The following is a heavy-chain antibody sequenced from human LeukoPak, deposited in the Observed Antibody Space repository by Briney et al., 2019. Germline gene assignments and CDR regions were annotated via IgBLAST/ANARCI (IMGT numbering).Heavy chain of an antibody. Sequence: GGSLRLSCAASGFTFSSYAMSWVRQAPGKGLEWVSAISGSGGSTYYADSVKGRFTISRDNAKNSLYLQMNSLRAEDTAVYYCAKDIGSGFLDYWGQGTLVTVSS. D-gene: IGHD3-10*01. CDR3: AKDIGSGFLDY. CDR1: GFTFSSYA. CDR2: ISGSGGST. V-gene: IGHV3-23*01. J-gene: IGHJ4*02.